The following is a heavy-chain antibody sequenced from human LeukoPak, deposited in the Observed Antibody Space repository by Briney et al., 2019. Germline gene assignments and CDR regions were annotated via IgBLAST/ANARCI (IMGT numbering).Heavy chain of an antibody. V-gene: IGHV1-2*02. J-gene: IGHJ6*03. CDR3: ARDQAPYSSSWYYYYYYMDV. CDR1: GYTFTGYY. Sequence: ASVKVSCKASGYTFTGYYMHWVRQAPGQGLEWMGWINPNSGGTNYAQKLQGRVTMTTDTSTSTAYMELRSLRSDDTAVYYCARDQAPYSSSWYYYYYYMDVWGKGTTVTVSS. CDR2: INPNSGGT. D-gene: IGHD6-13*01.